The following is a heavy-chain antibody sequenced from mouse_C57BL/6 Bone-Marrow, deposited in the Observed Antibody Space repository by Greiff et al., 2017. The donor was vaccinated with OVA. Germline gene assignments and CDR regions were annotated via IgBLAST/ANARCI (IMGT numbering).Heavy chain of an antibody. J-gene: IGHJ3*01. CDR2: IHPNSGST. Sequence: VQLQQSGAELVMPGASVKLSCKASGYTFTSYWMHWVKQRPGQGLEWIGMIHPNSGSTNYNEKFKSKATLTVDKSSSTAYMQLSSLTSEDSAVYYCARDLLWPFAYWGHGTLVTVSA. V-gene: IGHV1-64*01. CDR1: GYTFTSYW. CDR3: ARDLLWPFAY. D-gene: IGHD2-1*01.